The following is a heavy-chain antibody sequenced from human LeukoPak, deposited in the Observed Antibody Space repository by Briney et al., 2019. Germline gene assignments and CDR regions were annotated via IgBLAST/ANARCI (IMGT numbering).Heavy chain of an antibody. CDR1: GGSISSYY. J-gene: IGHJ4*02. CDR2: IYYSGST. Sequence: SETLSLTCTVSGGSISSYYWSWLRQPPGKGLEWIGYIYYSGSTNYNPSLKRRVTISVDTSKNQFSLKLSSVTAADTAVYYCARGTTPVDYWGQGTLVTVSS. V-gene: IGHV4-59*01. CDR3: ARGTTPVDY. D-gene: IGHD2/OR15-2a*01.